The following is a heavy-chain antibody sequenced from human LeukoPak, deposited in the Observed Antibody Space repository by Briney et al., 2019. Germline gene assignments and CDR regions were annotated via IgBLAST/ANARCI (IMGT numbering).Heavy chain of an antibody. CDR3: ARYGDYGDIDY. Sequence: PSETLSLTCTVSGGSISSYYWSWIRQPPGKGLEWIGYIYYSGSTNYNPSLKSRVTISVDTSKNQFSLKLSSVTAADTAVYYCARYGDYGDIDYWGQGTLVTVSS. CDR2: IYYSGST. J-gene: IGHJ4*02. V-gene: IGHV4-59*01. D-gene: IGHD4-17*01. CDR1: GGSISSYY.